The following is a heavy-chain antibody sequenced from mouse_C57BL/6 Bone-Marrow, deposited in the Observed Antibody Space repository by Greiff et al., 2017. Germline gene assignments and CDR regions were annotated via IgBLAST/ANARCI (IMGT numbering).Heavy chain of an antibody. CDR2: IYPGNSDT. CDR1: GYTFTSYW. CDR3: TFGYYYGSSHYAMDY. Sequence: EVQLQQSGTVLARPGASVKMSCKTSGYTFTSYWMHWVKQRPGQGLEWIGAIYPGNSDTSYNQKFKGKAKLTAVTSASTAYMELSSLTNEDSAVYYCTFGYYYGSSHYAMDYWGQGTSVTVSS. J-gene: IGHJ4*01. D-gene: IGHD1-1*01. V-gene: IGHV1-5*01.